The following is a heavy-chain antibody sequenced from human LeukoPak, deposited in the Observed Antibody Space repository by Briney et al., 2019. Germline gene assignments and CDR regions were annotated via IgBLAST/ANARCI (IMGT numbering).Heavy chain of an antibody. Sequence: ASVTVSCKTSGYTFTDYDINWVRQASGQGLEWMGWMNPKSGRTGYAQKFQGRITMTRDTSISTAYMELSSLRSEDTAVYYCARVACYYDSAGYYLNYYYGMDVWGQGTTVTASS. CDR3: ARVACYYDSAGYYLNYYYGMDV. CDR1: GYTFTDYD. CDR2: MNPKSGRT. D-gene: IGHD3-22*01. J-gene: IGHJ6*02. V-gene: IGHV1-8*01.